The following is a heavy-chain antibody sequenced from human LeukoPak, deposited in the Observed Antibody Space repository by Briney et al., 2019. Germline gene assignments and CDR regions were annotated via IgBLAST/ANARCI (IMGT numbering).Heavy chain of an antibody. V-gene: IGHV4-39*01. Sequence: PSETLSLTCTVSGGSINSGNYYWGWIRQPPGKGLEWIGSIYYSGSTYFNPSLKSRVTLSVDTSKNQFSLKLSSVTAADTAVYYCARSYCSSTSCYASGYFDYWGQGTLVTASS. CDR2: IYYSGST. CDR3: ARSYCSSTSCYASGYFDY. CDR1: GGSINSGNYY. D-gene: IGHD2-2*01. J-gene: IGHJ4*02.